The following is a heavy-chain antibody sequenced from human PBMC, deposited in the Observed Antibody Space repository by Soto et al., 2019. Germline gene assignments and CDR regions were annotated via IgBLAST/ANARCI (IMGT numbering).Heavy chain of an antibody. Sequence: EVQLVESGGGLVQPGGXLRLTCAASGFTLSSYWMNWVRQAPGKGLEWVANIKQDGYEKYYVDSVRGRFFISRDNAKNSLYLQLNSLRAEDTAVYYCARDADASGWYHYGMDVWGQGTLVTVS. CDR3: ARDADASGWYHYGMDV. V-gene: IGHV3-7*01. D-gene: IGHD6-19*01. CDR1: GFTLSSYW. CDR2: IKQDGYEK. J-gene: IGHJ6*02.